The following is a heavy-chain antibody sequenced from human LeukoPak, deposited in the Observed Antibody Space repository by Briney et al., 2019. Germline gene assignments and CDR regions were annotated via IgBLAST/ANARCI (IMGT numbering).Heavy chain of an antibody. Sequence: NPGGSLRLSCAASGFTFSDYYMSWIRQAPGKGLEWVSYISSSGSTIYYADSVKGRFTISRDNAKNSLYLQMNSLRAEDTAVYYCARSIAAAGTYYYYYYGMDVWGQGTTVTVSS. CDR3: ARSIAAAGTYYYYYYGMDV. D-gene: IGHD6-13*01. CDR1: GFTFSDYY. CDR2: ISSSGSTI. J-gene: IGHJ6*02. V-gene: IGHV3-11*01.